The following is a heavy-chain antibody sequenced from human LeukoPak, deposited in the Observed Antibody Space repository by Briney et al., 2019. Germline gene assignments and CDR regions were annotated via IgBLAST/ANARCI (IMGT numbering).Heavy chain of an antibody. CDR1: GGSVSSGSYY. Sequence: PSETLSLTCTVSGGSVSSGSYYWSWIRQPPGKGLEWIWYIYYSGSTNYNPSLKSRVTISVDTSKNQFSLKLSSVTAADTAVYYCARVGVVVTARWFDPWGQGTLVTVSS. D-gene: IGHD2-21*02. CDR3: ARVGVVVTARWFDP. CDR2: IYYSGST. J-gene: IGHJ5*02. V-gene: IGHV4-61*01.